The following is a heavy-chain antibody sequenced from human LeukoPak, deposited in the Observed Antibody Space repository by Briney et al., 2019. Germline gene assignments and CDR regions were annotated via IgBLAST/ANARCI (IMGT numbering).Heavy chain of an antibody. CDR3: ARDWDAVSGFYYYYYGMDV. V-gene: IGHV3-13*01. CDR1: GFTFSSYD. CDR2: IGTAGDT. J-gene: IGHJ6*02. D-gene: IGHD1-26*01. Sequence: GGSLRLSCAASGFTFSSYDMHWIRQATGKGLEWVSAIGTAGDTYYPGSVKGRFTISRENAKNSLYLQMNSLRAGDTAVYYCARDWDAVSGFYYYYYGMDVWGQGTTVTVSS.